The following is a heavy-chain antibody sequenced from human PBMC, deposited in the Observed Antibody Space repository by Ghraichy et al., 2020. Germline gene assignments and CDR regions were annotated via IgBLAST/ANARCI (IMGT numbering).Heavy chain of an antibody. CDR1: GGTFSRSA. CDR3: ARDGHCRGGTCYYGGMDV. V-gene: IGHV1-69*13. J-gene: IGHJ6*02. Sequence: SVKVSCKASGGTFSRSAPDWVRQAPGQGLEWMGGVIPIFGTTNYAQKFQGRVTITADESTSTAYMELSSLRSEDTAVYYCARDGHCRGGTCYYGGMDVWGQGTTVTVSS. D-gene: IGHD2-15*01. CDR2: VIPIFGTT.